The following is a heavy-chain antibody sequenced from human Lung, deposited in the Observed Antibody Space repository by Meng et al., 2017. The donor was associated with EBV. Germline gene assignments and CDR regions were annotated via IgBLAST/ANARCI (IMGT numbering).Heavy chain of an antibody. V-gene: IGHV3-74*01. CDR2: TNEDGGIT. Sequence: EVPLVESGGASVHPGGSLRLSCVTSGFSFSRYWMHWVRQAPGKGLEWVSRTNEDGGITTYADSVKGRFTISRDNTKNTLYLQMNSLRAEDTGVYFCSKDLVGSDDDWGQGTLVTVSS. CDR3: SKDLVGSDDD. D-gene: IGHD6-25*01. CDR1: GFSFSRYW. J-gene: IGHJ4*02.